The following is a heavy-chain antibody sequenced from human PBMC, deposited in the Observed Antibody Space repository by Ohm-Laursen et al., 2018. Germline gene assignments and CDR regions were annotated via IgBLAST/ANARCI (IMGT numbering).Heavy chain of an antibody. CDR3: ARQGTVTTYYYYYYGMDV. Sequence: SETLSLTCTVSAGSISSRSYYWGWIRQPPGKGLEWIGSIYYSGSTYYNPSLKSRVTISVDTSKNQFSLKLSSVTAADTAVYYCARQGTVTTYYYYYYGMDVWGQGTTVTVSS. V-gene: IGHV4-39*01. D-gene: IGHD4-17*01. CDR2: IYYSGST. J-gene: IGHJ6*02. CDR1: AGSISSRSYY.